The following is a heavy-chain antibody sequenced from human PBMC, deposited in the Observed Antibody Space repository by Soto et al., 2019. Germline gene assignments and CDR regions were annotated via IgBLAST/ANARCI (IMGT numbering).Heavy chain of an antibody. Sequence: ASVRVSCKASGYSFFSYYIHWVRQAPGQGLEWMGRFLASGGNTDYAQRFRGRVSMTRDTSTTNTVSLELTSLTSDDTAVYYCARGGATIFGVIDSWGQGTRVTVSS. V-gene: IGHV1-46*01. CDR1: GYSFFSYY. J-gene: IGHJ4*02. D-gene: IGHD3-3*02. CDR2: FLASGGNT. CDR3: ARGGATIFGVIDS.